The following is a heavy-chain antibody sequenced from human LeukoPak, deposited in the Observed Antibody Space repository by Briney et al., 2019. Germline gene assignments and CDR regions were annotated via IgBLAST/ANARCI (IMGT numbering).Heavy chain of an antibody. V-gene: IGHV3-64D*06. CDR1: GFTFSTYV. CDR2: ISSNGDNT. CDR3: VRGTGY. J-gene: IGHJ4*02. Sequence: GGSLRLSCPVSGFTFSTYVMHWVRQAPGKGLEYVSAISSNGDNTYYADSVKGRFTFSRDNSKNTLYLQMSSLRPDDTAVYFCVRGTGYWGQGTLVTVSS.